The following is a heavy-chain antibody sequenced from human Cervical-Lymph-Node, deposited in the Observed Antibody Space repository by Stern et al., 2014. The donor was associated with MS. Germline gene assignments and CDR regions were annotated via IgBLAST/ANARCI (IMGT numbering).Heavy chain of an antibody. CDR3: ASLNGSGSYPDY. Sequence: QLQLQESGPGLVKPSETLSLTCTVSGGSTSSTNYYWGWIRQPPGKGLEWIASISHSGSSYSIPSLKSRPTISIDPSKNQFSLNLISVTAADTAVYYCASLNGSGSYPDYWGQGTLVIVSS. D-gene: IGHD3-10*01. CDR1: GGSTSSTNYY. V-gene: IGHV4-39*01. J-gene: IGHJ4*02. CDR2: ISHSGSS.